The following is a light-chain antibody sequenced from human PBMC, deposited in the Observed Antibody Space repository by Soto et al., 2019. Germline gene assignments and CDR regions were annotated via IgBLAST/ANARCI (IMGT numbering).Light chain of an antibody. V-gene: IGKV3-20*01. J-gene: IGKJ1*01. CDR3: EQYGSSPRT. CDR1: QSVTSNY. Sequence: EIALTQSPGTLSLSPGERATLSCRASQSVTSNYLAWYQQKPGQAPRLLMFGASIRDTGIPDRFSGSGSGTDFTLTISRLEPEDFAVYYCEQYGSSPRTFGQGTKVDIK. CDR2: GAS.